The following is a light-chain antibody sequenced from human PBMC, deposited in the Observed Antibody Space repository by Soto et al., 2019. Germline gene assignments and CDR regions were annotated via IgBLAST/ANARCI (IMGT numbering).Light chain of an antibody. CDR2: DTS. J-gene: IGKJ1*01. CDR1: QSVSSS. Sequence: EIVLTQSPATLSLSPGERATLSCRASQSVSSSLAWYQQKPGQAPRLLIYDTSNRATGIPARFSGSGSGTDFTLTISILEPEDVAVYYCQQRRNWPRTFGQGTKVEIK. CDR3: QQRRNWPRT. V-gene: IGKV3-11*01.